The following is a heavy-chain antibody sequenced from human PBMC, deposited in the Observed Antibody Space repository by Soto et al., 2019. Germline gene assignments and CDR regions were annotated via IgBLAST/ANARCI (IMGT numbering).Heavy chain of an antibody. D-gene: IGHD6-13*01. CDR3: AGSIAAAGFDY. Sequence: QLQLQESGPGLVKPSETLSLTCTVSGGSISSSSYYWGWIRQPPGKGLEWIGSIYYSGSTYHNPSLKSRVTISVDTSKNQFSLKLSSVTAADTAVYYCAGSIAAAGFDYWGQGTLVTVSS. CDR1: GGSISSSSYY. V-gene: IGHV4-39*01. CDR2: IYYSGST. J-gene: IGHJ4*02.